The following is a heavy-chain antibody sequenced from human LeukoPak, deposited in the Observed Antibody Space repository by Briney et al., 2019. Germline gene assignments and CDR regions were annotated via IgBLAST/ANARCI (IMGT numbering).Heavy chain of an antibody. J-gene: IGHJ4*02. D-gene: IGHD4-17*01. CDR1: GGSVSSGSYY. V-gene: IGHV4-30-2*01. CDR2: IYHSGST. Sequence: SETLSLTCTVSGGSVSSGSYYWSWIRQPPGKGLEWIGYIYHSGSTYYNPSLKSRVTISVDRSKNQFSLKLSSVTAADTAVYYCASLSSPDDYGDYGVDYWGQGTLVTVSS. CDR3: ASLSSPDDYGDYGVDY.